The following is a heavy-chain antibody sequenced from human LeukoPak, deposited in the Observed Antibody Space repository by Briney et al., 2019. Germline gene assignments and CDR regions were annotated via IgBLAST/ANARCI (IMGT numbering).Heavy chain of an antibody. CDR2: IRYDGSNK. D-gene: IGHD3-22*01. V-gene: IGHV3-30*02. CDR3: AKDMDYDSSGYWV. J-gene: IGHJ4*02. Sequence: GGSLRLSCAASGFTFSSYGMHWVRQAPGKGLEWVAFIRYDGSNKYYADSVKGRFTISRDNSKNTLYLQMNSLRAEDTAVYYCAKDMDYDSSGYWVWGQGTLVTVSS. CDR1: GFTFSSYG.